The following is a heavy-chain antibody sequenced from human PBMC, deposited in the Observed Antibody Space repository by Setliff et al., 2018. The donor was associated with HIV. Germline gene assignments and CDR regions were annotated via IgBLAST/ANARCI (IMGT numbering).Heavy chain of an antibody. Sequence: SETLSLTCTVSGDSITSGTYYWSWIRQPAGMRLEWIGHISTSGTTNYNPSLKSRVSISIDTSKNQFSLKLSSVTAAETAVYFCARHASGDSVSPISYWFDPWGQGTLVTVSS. V-gene: IGHV4-61*09. CDR3: ARHASGDSVSPISYWFDP. CDR1: GDSITSGTYY. J-gene: IGHJ5*02. CDR2: ISTSGTT. D-gene: IGHD4-17*01.